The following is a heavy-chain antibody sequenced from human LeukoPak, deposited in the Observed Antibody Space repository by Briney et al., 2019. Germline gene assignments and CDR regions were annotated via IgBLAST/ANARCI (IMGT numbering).Heavy chain of an antibody. V-gene: IGHV4-38-2*02. CDR1: GYSISSGYY. J-gene: IGHJ4*02. Sequence: NPSETLSLTCTVSGYSISSGYYWGWIRQPPGKGLEWIGSIYHSGSTYYNPSLKSRVTISVDTSKNQFSLKLSSVTAADTAVYYCARGRYYFDYWGQGTLVTVSS. CDR3: ARGRYYFDY. CDR2: IYHSGST.